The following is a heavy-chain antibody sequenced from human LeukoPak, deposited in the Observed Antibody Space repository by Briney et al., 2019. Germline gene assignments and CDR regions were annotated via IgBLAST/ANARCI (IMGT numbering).Heavy chain of an antibody. D-gene: IGHD1-26*01. J-gene: IGHJ4*02. V-gene: IGHV3-74*01. CDR1: GITFSSYW. Sequence: PGGSLRLSCAASGITFSSYWMHWVRQAPGKGLVWVSRINSDGFSITYADSVKGRFTISRDNSKNTLYLQMISLRVEDTAVYYCARDIPRGASHLDYWGQGPLVTVSS. CDR3: ARDIPRGASHLDY. CDR2: INSDGFSI.